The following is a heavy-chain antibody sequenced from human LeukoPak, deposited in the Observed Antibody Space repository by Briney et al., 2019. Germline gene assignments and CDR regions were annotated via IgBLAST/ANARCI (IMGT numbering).Heavy chain of an antibody. CDR3: ARASGRHDYGMDV. D-gene: IGHD6-19*01. CDR2: INPNSGVT. V-gene: IGHV1-2*02. J-gene: IGHJ6*02. CDR1: GYTFTGYY. Sequence: ASVKVSCKASGYTFTGYYMHWVRQAPGQGLEWMGWINPNSGVTYYAQNFQGRVTMTRDTSISTAYMELSRLTSDDTAVFHCARASGRHDYGMDVWGQGTTVTVSS.